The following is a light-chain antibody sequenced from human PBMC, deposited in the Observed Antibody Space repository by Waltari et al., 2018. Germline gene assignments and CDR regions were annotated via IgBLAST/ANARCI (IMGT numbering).Light chain of an antibody. CDR3: QQSYNIVWT. J-gene: IGKJ1*01. Sequence: DIELTQSPSSLSASVGDRVTITCRTSQSISSYLNWYQQKAGKAPKLLIYTAANLQSGVPSRFSGSGSGTDFTLTISSLQPEDFATYYCQQSYNIVWTFGQGTRVEIK. CDR1: QSISSY. V-gene: IGKV1-39*01. CDR2: TAA.